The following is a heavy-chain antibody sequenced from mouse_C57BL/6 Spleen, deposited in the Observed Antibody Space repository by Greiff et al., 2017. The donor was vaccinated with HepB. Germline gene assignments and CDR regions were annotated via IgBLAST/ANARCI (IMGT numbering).Heavy chain of an antibody. D-gene: IGHD1-1*01. J-gene: IGHJ1*03. CDR2: INPNNGGT. CDR3: ASPVLLPYWYFDV. V-gene: IGHV1-26*01. CDR1: GYTFTDYY. Sequence: VQLQQSGPELVKPGASVKISCKASGYTFTDYYMNWVKQSHGKSLEWIGDINPNNGGTSYNQKFKGKATLTVDKSSSTAYMELRSLTSEDSAVYYCASPVLLPYWYFDVWGTGTTVTVSS.